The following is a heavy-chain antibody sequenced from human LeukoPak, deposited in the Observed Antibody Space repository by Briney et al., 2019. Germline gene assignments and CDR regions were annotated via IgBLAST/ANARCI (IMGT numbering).Heavy chain of an antibody. V-gene: IGHV4-30-2*01. Sequence: SETLSLTCTVSGGSISSGGYYWSWIRQPPGKGLEWIGYIYHSGSTYYNPSLKSRVTISVDTSKNQFSLKLSSVTAADTAVYYCAALWFGELSSWGWFDPWGQGTLVTVSS. D-gene: IGHD3-10*01. CDR1: GGSISSGGYY. CDR2: IYHSGST. J-gene: IGHJ5*02. CDR3: AALWFGELSSWGWFDP.